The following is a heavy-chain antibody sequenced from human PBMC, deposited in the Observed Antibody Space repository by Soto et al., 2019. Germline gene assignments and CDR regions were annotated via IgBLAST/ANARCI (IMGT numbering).Heavy chain of an antibody. Sequence: GASVKVSCKASGYTFTSYDINWVRQATGQGLEWMGWMNPNSGNTGYAQKFQGRVTMTRNTSISTAYMELSSLRSEDTAVYYCARATLEPRYAIPSLDYWGQGTLVTVSS. CDR2: MNPNSGNT. D-gene: IGHD1-1*01. V-gene: IGHV1-8*01. CDR3: ARATLEPRYAIPSLDY. J-gene: IGHJ4*02. CDR1: GYTFTSYD.